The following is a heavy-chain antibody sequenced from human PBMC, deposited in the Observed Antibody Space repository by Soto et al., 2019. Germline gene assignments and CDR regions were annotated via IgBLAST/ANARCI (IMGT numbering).Heavy chain of an antibody. J-gene: IGHJ6*02. CDR1: DGFITNTHYW. CDR3: AGGTDYRWVL. V-gene: IGHV4-4*02. Sequence: SETLSLTCGVSDGFITNTHYWWSWVRQHPGKGLEWIGEIHHSGSTNYSPSLRSRVTMSVDTSKNQFSLKLNSLTAADAAVYYCAGGTDYRWVLWGQGTTVTVSS. D-gene: IGHD4-4*01. CDR2: IHHSGST.